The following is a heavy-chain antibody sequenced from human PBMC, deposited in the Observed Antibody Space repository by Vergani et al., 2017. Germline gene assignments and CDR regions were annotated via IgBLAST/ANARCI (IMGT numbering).Heavy chain of an antibody. CDR1: EFTFSDVW. D-gene: IGHD6-19*01. Sequence: EGQLVESGGGLVKPGGSLRLSCAASEFTFSDVWMSWVRQAPGKGLEWVSSLNKNNYYIYYADSVKGRFTISRDNAKNSLFLQMSSLKVEDTALYYCAREASSGFYDYFDYWGQGTLVTVSS. CDR3: AREASSGFYDYFDY. J-gene: IGHJ4*02. CDR2: LNKNNYYI. V-gene: IGHV3-21*02.